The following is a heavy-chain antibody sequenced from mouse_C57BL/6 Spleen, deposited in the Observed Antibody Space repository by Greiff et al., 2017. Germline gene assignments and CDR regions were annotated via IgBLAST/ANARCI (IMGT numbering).Heavy chain of an antibody. CDR2: IIPDSGST. J-gene: IGHJ2*01. V-gene: IGHV1-64*01. CDR1: GFTFTSYW. D-gene: IGHD2-5*01. CDR3: ARGVYSIFFDY. Sequence: VQLQQPGAELVKPGASVKLSCKASGFTFTSYWMPWVKQRPGQGLEWIGMIIPDSGSTNYNEKLKSKTTITVDKSANTAYMQLSSLTSEDSAVYYCARGVYSIFFDYWGQGTTLTVSS.